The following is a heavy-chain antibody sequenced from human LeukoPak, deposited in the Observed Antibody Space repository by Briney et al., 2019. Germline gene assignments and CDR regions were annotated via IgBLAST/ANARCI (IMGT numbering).Heavy chain of an antibody. D-gene: IGHD3-10*01. CDR3: TTGELN. J-gene: IGHJ4*02. Sequence: GGSLRLSCAASGFTFTNAWMTWVRQAPGKGLEWVGCIKGKTDGGTIDYAAPVKGRFTISRDDSKNTLYLHMNSLKTEDTAVYYCTTGELNWGQGTLVTVSS. V-gene: IGHV3-15*01. CDR1: GFTFTNAW. CDR2: IKGKTDGGTI.